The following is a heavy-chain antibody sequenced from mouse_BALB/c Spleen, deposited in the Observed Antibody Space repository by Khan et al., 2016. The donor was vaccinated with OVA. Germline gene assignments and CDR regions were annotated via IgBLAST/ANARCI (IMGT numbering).Heavy chain of an antibody. V-gene: IGHV3-2*02. J-gene: IGHJ2*01. Sequence: VQLQQSGPGLVKPSQSLSLTCTVTGYSITSDYAWNWIRQFPGNKLEWMGYISYSGNTKYNPSLKSRISFTRDTSDNPFFLQLNSVTIEDTATYYCAGIYGGDFDYWGQGTTLTVSS. CDR2: ISYSGNT. CDR3: AGIYGGDFDY. D-gene: IGHD1-1*01. CDR1: GYSITSDYA.